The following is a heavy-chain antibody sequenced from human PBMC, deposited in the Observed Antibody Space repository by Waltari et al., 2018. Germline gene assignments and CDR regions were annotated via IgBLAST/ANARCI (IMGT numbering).Heavy chain of an antibody. J-gene: IGHJ4*02. D-gene: IGHD5-12*01. CDR1: VFTFSGYA. CDR3: ARGQPPLWLRLDN. V-gene: IGHV3-48*03. CDR2: IRSSGASI. Sequence: VQLVESGGGLVQPGGSLRLSCAASVFTFSGYAMIWVLQAPGKGLEWISYIRSSGASIYYADSLKGRFTISRDNADNSLFLQMNSLRAEDTAVYYCARGQPPLWLRLDNWGQGTLVTVSS.